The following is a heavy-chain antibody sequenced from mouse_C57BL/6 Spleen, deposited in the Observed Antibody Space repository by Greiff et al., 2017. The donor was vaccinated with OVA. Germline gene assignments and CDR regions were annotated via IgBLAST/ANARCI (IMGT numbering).Heavy chain of an antibody. V-gene: IGHV14-4*01. J-gene: IGHJ2*01. CDR1: GFNIKDDY. Sequence: PLQQSGAELVRPGASVKLSCTASGFNIKDDYMHWVKQRPEQGLEWIGWIYPENGDTEYASKFQGKATITADTSSNTAYLQLSSLTSEDTAVYYCTRGLRIDYWGQGTTLTVSS. CDR3: TRGLRIDY. CDR2: IYPENGDT. D-gene: IGHD2-2*01.